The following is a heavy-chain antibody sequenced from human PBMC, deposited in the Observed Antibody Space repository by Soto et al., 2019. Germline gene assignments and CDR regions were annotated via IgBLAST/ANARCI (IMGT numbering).Heavy chain of an antibody. Sequence: SCKASGYTFTSYGISWVRQAPGQGLEWIGRIYTSGSTNYNPSLKSRVTMSVDTSKNQFSLKLSSVTAADTAVYYCARDRVRGVIKVHYYGMDVWGQGTTSTVSS. D-gene: IGHD3-10*01. CDR1: GYTFTSYG. CDR2: IYTSGST. CDR3: ARDRVRGVIKVHYYGMDV. V-gene: IGHV4-4*07. J-gene: IGHJ6*02.